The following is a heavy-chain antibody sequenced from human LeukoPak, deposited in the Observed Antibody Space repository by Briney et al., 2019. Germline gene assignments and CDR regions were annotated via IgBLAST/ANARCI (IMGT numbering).Heavy chain of an antibody. V-gene: IGHV4-59*01. D-gene: IGHD3-10*01. CDR2: IYKTGST. J-gene: IGHJ3*02. CDR1: GGSISSYY. CDR3: ARADPNYYGSGSYAFDI. Sequence: SETLSLTCSVSGGSISSYYWSWIRQPPGKKLEWIGYIYKTGSTSYNPSLKSRVTISVDTSKNQFSLKVTSVTAADTAVYYCARADPNYYGSGSYAFDIWGQGTMVTVSS.